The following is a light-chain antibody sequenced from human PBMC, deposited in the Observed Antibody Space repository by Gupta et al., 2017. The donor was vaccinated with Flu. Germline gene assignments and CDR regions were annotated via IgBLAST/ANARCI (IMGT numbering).Light chain of an antibody. CDR3: LQHNTYPPT. CDR2: TTS. V-gene: IGKV1-17*01. Sequence: DSRMTQSPSSLSASVGDRVTIACRSSRDMGSDFGWYQWRPGKAPKRLIYTTSALQSGVPSRFSGSGFGTEFTLTISSLQPEDFATYYCLQHNTYPPTFGQGTTVEIK. J-gene: IGKJ1*01. CDR1: RDMGSD.